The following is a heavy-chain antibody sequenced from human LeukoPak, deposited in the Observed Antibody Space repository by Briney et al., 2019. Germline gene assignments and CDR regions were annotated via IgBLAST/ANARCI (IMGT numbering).Heavy chain of an antibody. Sequence: SETLSLTCAVSGYSISSGYYWGWTRRPPGKGREWIGTIHHSVSTYYNPSLKSRVTISVDTSKNQFALKLSSVTAADTDVYCCAREVYYYGSGSYRERIGHFQHWGQGTLVTVPS. CDR1: GYSISSGYY. D-gene: IGHD3-10*01. CDR3: AREVYYYGSGSYRERIGHFQH. V-gene: IGHV4-38-2*02. J-gene: IGHJ1*01. CDR2: IHHSVST.